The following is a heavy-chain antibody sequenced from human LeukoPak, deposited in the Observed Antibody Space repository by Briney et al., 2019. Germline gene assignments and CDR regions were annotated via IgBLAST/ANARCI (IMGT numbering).Heavy chain of an antibody. J-gene: IGHJ4*02. CDR1: GYIFTSHW. D-gene: IGHD6-19*01. CDR2: IHPPDSNT. CDR3: AKQGGDSSSGNWQTLDN. V-gene: IGHV5-51*01. Sequence: GESLKISCKGSGYIFTSHWIGWVRQMPGKGLELMGIIHPPDSNTRYSPSFQGQVTISVDKSISTAYLQWSSLKASDSAMYYCAKQGGDSSSGNWQTLDNWGQGTLVTVSS.